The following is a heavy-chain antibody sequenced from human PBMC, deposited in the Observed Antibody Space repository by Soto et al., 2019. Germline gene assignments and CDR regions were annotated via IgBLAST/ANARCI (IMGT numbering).Heavy chain of an antibody. CDR2: IYYSGST. D-gene: IGHD6-6*01. Sequence: QVQLQESGPGLVKPSQTLSLTCTVSGGSISSGDYYWSWIRQPPGKALQWIGYIYYSGSTYYNPSLKRRVTISVDASKDPSSLKLCSVTAADTAVYYCARERPDGARLDPWGQGSLVTVSS. V-gene: IGHV4-30-4*01. J-gene: IGHJ5*02. CDR1: GGSISSGDYY. CDR3: ARERPDGARLDP.